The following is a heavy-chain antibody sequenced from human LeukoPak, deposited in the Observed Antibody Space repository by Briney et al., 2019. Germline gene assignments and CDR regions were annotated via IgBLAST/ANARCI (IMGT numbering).Heavy chain of an antibody. CDR3: ARDLATTGLNWYFDL. D-gene: IGHD1-26*01. CDR1: GFTFSTYG. J-gene: IGHJ2*01. V-gene: IGHV3-21*06. CDR2: ISSSSSYI. Sequence: GGSLRLSXAASGFTFSTYGMNWVRQAPGKGLEWVSSISSSSSYIYYADSVRGRFTISRDNAKNSLYLQVNSLGVEDTAVYYCARDLATTGLNWYFDLWGRGTLVTVSS.